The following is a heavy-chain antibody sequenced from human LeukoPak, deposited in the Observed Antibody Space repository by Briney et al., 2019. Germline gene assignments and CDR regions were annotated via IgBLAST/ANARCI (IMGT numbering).Heavy chain of an antibody. CDR3: AREEVSVISDTCCSGLGY. CDR2: INPNSGGT. J-gene: IGHJ4*02. Sequence: ASVKVSCKASGYTFTGFYIHWVRQAPGQGLGWMGWINPNSGGTNYAQKLQGRVTMTRDTSINTAYMESGSLRSDDTAVYYCAREEVSVISDTCCSGLGYWGQGTLVTVSS. D-gene: IGHD3-10*01. CDR1: GYTFTGFY. V-gene: IGHV1-2*02.